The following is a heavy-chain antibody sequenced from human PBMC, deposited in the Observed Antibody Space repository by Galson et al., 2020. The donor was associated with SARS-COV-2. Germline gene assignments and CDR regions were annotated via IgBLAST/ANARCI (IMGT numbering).Heavy chain of an antibody. CDR3: AREAGNSWYFDY. D-gene: IGHD4-4*01. V-gene: IGHV4-39*07. CDR2: ISHSGTT. J-gene: IGHJ4*02. CDR1: GDSLDRSHYY. Sequence: SETLSLTCTVSGDSLDRSHYYWGWIRQSPGKGLEWIGSISHSGTTYYNPSLKSRVTVSADTSKKQFSLRLNSVTAADTAVYFCAREAGNSWYFDYWGQGTLVTVSS.